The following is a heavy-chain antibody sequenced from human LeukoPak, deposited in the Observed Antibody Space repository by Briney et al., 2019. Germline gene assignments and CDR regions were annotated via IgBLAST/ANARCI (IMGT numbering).Heavy chain of an antibody. CDR3: ARASPSDGTNYYFDY. CDR2: IYYSGST. Sequence: SETLSLTCTVSGGSISSYYWNWIRQPPGRGLEWIGYIYYSGSTNYNPSLKSRVTISVDTSKNQFSLKLSSVTAADTAVYYCARASPSDGTNYYFDYWGQGTLVTVSS. J-gene: IGHJ4*02. V-gene: IGHV4-59*01. CDR1: GGSISSYY. D-gene: IGHD1-26*01.